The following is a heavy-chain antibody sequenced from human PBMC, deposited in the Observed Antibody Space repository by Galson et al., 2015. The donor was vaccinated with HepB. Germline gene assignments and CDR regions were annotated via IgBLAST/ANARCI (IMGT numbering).Heavy chain of an antibody. J-gene: IGHJ4*02. Sequence: QVQLQESGPGLVKPSQTLSLTCTVSGGSIGSRYYYWGWIRQPPGKGLEWIGSIYYDGNTYYNPSLKSRVTIFLYTSKNQFSLKLNSVTAADTAVYYCSRRGDYWGQGTLVAVSS. CDR3: SRRGDY. V-gene: IGHV4-39*01. CDR1: GGSIGSRYYY. CDR2: IYYDGNT.